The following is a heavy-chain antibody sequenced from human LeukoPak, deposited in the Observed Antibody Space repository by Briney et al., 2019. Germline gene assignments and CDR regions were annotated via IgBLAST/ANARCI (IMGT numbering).Heavy chain of an antibody. V-gene: IGHV4-39*07. CDR2: IYYSGST. Sequence: SETLSLTCTVSGGSISSSSYYWGWIRQPPGKGLEWIGSIYYSGSTYYNPSLKSRVTISVDTSKNQFSLKLSSVTAADTAVYYCARGQSTYYDYVWGSYRYITNYFDYWGQGTLVTVSS. CDR3: ARGQSTYYDYVWGSYRYITNYFDY. D-gene: IGHD3-16*02. CDR1: GGSISSSSYY. J-gene: IGHJ4*02.